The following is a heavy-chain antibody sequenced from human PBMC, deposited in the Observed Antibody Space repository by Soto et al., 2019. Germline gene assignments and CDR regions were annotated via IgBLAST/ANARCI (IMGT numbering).Heavy chain of an antibody. Sequence: QVQLVESGGGVVQPGRSLRLSCASSGFTFSSYGMHWVRQAPGKGLELVAVISYDGSYKYYAAYVKGRFTISRDNSKNTLYLQMNSLRAEDTALYYCAKCAGGCDYWGQGTLVTVSS. J-gene: IGHJ4*02. V-gene: IGHV3-30*18. CDR2: ISYDGSYK. CDR1: GFTFSSYG. CDR3: AKCAGGCDY.